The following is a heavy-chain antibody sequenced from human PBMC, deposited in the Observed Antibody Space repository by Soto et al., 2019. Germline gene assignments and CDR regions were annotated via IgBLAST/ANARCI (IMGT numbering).Heavy chain of an antibody. CDR2: IDPADSYT. J-gene: IGHJ6*01. D-gene: IGHD6-13*01. V-gene: IGHV5-10-1*01. Sequence: PGESLKISCKGSGYSFIIYWISWVRQMPGKGLEWMGRIDPADSYTNYSPSFQGHVTISADKSISTAYLQWSSLKASDTAMYYCVRHXWETSRWSFFYYYGMDVWGQGTTVTVSS. CDR3: VRHXWETSRWSFFYYYGMDV. CDR1: GYSFIIYW.